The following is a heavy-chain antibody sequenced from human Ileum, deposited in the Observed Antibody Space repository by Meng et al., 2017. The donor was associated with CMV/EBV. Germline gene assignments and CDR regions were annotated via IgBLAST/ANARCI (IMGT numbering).Heavy chain of an antibody. V-gene: IGHV1-18*01. D-gene: IGHD3-10*01. CDR1: GYIFNNFG. CDR3: ARVDYHVSGTQDY. J-gene: IGHJ4*02. CDR2: INVNNGDT. Sequence: SVKVSCKASGYIFNNFGIAWVRQAPGQGLEWMGWINVNNGDTHYIQRFQGRVTMTTDTPTRTAYMDLRSLRTDDTATYYCARVDYHVSGTQDYWGQGTLVTVSS.